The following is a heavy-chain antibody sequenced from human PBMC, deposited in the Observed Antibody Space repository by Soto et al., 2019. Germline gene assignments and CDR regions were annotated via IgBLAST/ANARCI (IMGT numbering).Heavy chain of an antibody. CDR1: GYIFTSYW. Sequence: GEPLKISGHGLGYIFTSYWIGWVRQTPGKGVEWMGIIYPGDSESRYSPSFQGQVTMSVDKSTTTAYLQWTSLKASDTAMYYCARLVYGGTSPRMDVWGQGTTVTVSS. V-gene: IGHV5-51*01. CDR3: ARLVYGGTSPRMDV. D-gene: IGHD4-17*01. J-gene: IGHJ6*02. CDR2: IYPGDSES.